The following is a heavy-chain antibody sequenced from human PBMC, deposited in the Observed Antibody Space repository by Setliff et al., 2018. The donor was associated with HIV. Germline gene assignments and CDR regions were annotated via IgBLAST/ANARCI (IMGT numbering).Heavy chain of an antibody. CDR1: GYTFSSHG. CDR2: ISDYTGNT. V-gene: IGHV1-18*01. D-gene: IGHD6-19*01. Sequence: ASVKVSCKASGYTFSSHGITWVRQVPGQGLEWMGWISDYTGNTNYAQRFQARVTMTIDSSTTTAYMELRSLRADDTALYYCARYASYTSDWREAFDIWGQGTMVTVSS. CDR3: ARYASYTSDWREAFDI. J-gene: IGHJ3*02.